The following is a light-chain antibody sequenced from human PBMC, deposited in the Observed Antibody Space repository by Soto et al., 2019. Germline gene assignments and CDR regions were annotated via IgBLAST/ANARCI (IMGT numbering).Light chain of an antibody. J-gene: IGKJ4*01. CDR1: QSVSN. V-gene: IGKV3-11*01. Sequence: EIVLTQSPATLSLSPGERATLSCRASQSVSNLAWYQHKPGQAPRLLIYHISDRATGIPARFSGSGSGTDFTLTISSLEPEDFAVYSCQQYSSWLRSFGGGTKVEIK. CDR2: HIS. CDR3: QQYSSWLRS.